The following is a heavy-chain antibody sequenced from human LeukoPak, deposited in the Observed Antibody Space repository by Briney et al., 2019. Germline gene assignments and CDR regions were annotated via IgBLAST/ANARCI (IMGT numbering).Heavy chain of an antibody. Sequence: PGGSLRLSCAASGFTFTSYSMNRVRQAPGKGLEWVSTISGGGGSTYYADSVKGRFTISRDNSKNTLYLQMNSLRAEDTAVYYCAKEGFDSWGQGTLVTVSS. V-gene: IGHV3-23*01. CDR3: AKEGFDS. CDR2: ISGGGGST. J-gene: IGHJ4*02. CDR1: GFTFTSYS.